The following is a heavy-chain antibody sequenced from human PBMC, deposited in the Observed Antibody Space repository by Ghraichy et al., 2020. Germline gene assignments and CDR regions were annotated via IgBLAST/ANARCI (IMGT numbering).Heavy chain of an antibody. V-gene: IGHV3-21*01. CDR3: ARDSGYGVGGFNY. D-gene: IGHD4/OR15-4a*01. CDR1: GFTFSSYS. CDR2: ISSSSSYI. J-gene: IGHJ4*02. Sequence: GDSLNISCAASGFTFSSYSMNWVRQAPGKGLEWVSSISSSSSYIYYADSVKGRFTISRDNAKNSLYLQMNSLRAEDTAVYYCARDSGYGVGGFNYWGQGTLVTVSS.